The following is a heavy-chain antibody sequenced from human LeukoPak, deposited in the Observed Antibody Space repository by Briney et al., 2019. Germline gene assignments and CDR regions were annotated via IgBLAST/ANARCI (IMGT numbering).Heavy chain of an antibody. CDR2: INPNSGGT. Sequence: ASVKVSCKASGYTFTGYYMHWVRRAPGQGLEWMGWINPNSGGTNYAQKFQGRVTMTWDTSISTAYMELSRLRSDDTAVYYCAREREQQLALCYWGQGTLVTVSS. CDR1: GYTFTGYY. V-gene: IGHV1-2*02. D-gene: IGHD6-13*01. J-gene: IGHJ4*02. CDR3: AREREQQLALCY.